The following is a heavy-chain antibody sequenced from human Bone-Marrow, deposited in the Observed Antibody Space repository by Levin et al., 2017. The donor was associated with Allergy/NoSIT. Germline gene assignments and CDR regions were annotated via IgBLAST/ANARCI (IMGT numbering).Heavy chain of an antibody. V-gene: IGHV6-1*01. J-gene: IGHJ6*03. CDR1: GDSVSSNSAA. Sequence: PSETLSLTCAISGDSVSSNSAAWNWIRQSPSRGLEWLGRTYYRSKWYNDYAVSVKSRITINPDTSKNQFSLQLNSVTPEDTAVYYCARGGDIVVVPAARGLDYYMDVWGKGTTVTVSS. CDR3: ARGGDIVVVPAARGLDYYMDV. CDR2: TYYRSKWYN. D-gene: IGHD2-2*01.